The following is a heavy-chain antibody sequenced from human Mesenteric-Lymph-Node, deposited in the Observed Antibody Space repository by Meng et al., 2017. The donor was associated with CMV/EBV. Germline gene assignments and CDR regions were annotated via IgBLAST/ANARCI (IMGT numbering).Heavy chain of an antibody. CDR3: AKDGTYGSGILTDLDS. D-gene: IGHD3-10*01. CDR1: GGSISGSSYY. J-gene: IGHJ4*02. Sequence: GSLRLSCTVSGGSISGSSYYWAWIRQPPGKGLEWIGSIYYSGDTYYNPPLKNRVTISVDTSKNQFSLKLRSVTAADTAMYYCAKDGTYGSGILTDLDSWGQGTLVTVSS. V-gene: IGHV4-39*07. CDR2: IYYSGDT.